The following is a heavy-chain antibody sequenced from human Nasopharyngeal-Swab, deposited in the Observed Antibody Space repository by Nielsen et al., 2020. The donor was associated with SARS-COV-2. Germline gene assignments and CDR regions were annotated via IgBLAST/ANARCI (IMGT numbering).Heavy chain of an antibody. J-gene: IGHJ6*03. Sequence: WIRQPPGKGLEWVANIKQDGSEKYYVDSVKGRFTTSRDNAKNSLYLQMNSLRAEDTAVYYCARGASGYYDFWSGYYRYYYYYYMDIWGKGTTVTVSS. CDR3: ARGASGYYDFWSGYYRYYYYYYMDI. D-gene: IGHD3-3*01. CDR2: IKQDGSEK. V-gene: IGHV3-7*01.